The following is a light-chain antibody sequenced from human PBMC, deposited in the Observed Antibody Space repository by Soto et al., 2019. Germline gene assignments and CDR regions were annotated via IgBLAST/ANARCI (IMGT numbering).Light chain of an antibody. Sequence: DIRIRQSPSTLSASVGDRGTITCGASQSISRWWAWYQQKPGKAPKLLIYKASSLESGVPSRFSGSGSGTEFTLTISSLQPDDFATYYCQQYNSYSRGTFGQGTKVEIK. CDR3: QQYNSYSRGT. V-gene: IGKV1-5*03. CDR2: KAS. J-gene: IGKJ1*01. CDR1: QSISRW.